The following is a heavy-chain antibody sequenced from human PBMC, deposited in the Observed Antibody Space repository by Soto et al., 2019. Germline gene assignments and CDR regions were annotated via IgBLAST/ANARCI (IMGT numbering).Heavy chain of an antibody. V-gene: IGHV3-15*01. CDR2: IKSKTDGGTT. D-gene: IGHD3-16*02. J-gene: IGHJ4*02. Sequence: EVQLVESGGGLVKPGGSLRLSCAASGFTFSNAWMSWVRQAPGKGLEWVGRIKSKTDGGTTDYAAPVKGRFTISRDDSKNTLYLQMNSLKTEVTGVYYCTTVYYDYFWGSDLDYLGQGTLVTVSS. CDR3: TTVYYDYFWGSDLDY. CDR1: GFTFSNAW.